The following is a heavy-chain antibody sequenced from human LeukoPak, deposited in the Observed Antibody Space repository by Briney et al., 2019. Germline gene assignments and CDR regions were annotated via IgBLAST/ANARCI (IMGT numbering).Heavy chain of an antibody. V-gene: IGHV3-30*03. J-gene: IGHJ4*02. CDR3: ARAGYSYGYPGGIDY. CDR1: GFTFSSYG. CDR2: VSYDGSNK. Sequence: GGSLRLSCAASGFTFSSYGMHWVRQAPGQGLEWVAGVSYDGSNKYYGDSVKGRFTISRDNSKNTLYLQMNSLRAEDTALYYCARAGYSYGYPGGIDYWGQGTLVTVSS. D-gene: IGHD5-18*01.